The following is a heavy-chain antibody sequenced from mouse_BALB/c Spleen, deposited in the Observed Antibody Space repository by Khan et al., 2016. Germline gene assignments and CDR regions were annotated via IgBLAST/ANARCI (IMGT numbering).Heavy chain of an antibody. CDR2: ISYSGST. CDR1: GYSITSDYA. V-gene: IGHV3-2*02. Sequence: EVQLQESGPDLVKPSQSLSLTCTVTGYSITSDYAWNWIRQFPGNKLEWMGYISYSGSTSYNPSLKSRISITRNTSKNQFFLQLNSVTTEDTATYYCARYYDYDYFDYWGQGTTLTVSS. D-gene: IGHD2-4*01. J-gene: IGHJ2*01. CDR3: ARYYDYDYFDY.